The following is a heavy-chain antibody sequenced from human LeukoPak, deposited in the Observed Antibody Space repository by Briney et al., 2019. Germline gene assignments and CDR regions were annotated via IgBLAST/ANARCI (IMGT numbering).Heavy chain of an antibody. CDR2: IYGGGST. CDR3: ARTNYYDSSGH. Sequence: IYGGGSTYYADSVKGRFTISRDNSKNTLYLQMNSLRAEDTAVYYCARTNYYDSSGHWGQGTLVTVSS. V-gene: IGHV3-66*01. J-gene: IGHJ4*02. D-gene: IGHD3-22*01.